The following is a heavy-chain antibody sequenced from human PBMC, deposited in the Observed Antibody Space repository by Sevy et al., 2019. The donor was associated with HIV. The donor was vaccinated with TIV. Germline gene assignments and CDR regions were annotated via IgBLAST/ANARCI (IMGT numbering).Heavy chain of an antibody. Sequence: GGSLRLSCAASGFIFSNYAMHWVRQAPGKGLEWVAVISYDGKIKYYADSVKGRFTISRDNSKNTLYLQMNSLRAEDTAVYYCVRGNSRYHYYYMDVWGKGTTVTVSS. CDR1: GFIFSNYA. CDR2: ISYDGKIK. CDR3: VRGNSRYHYYYMDV. D-gene: IGHD2-21*01. J-gene: IGHJ6*03. V-gene: IGHV3-30*04.